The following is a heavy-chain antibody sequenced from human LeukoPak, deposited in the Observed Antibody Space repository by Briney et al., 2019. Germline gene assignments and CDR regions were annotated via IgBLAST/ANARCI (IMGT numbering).Heavy chain of an antibody. CDR3: AKVGMIVYAFDI. Sequence: PGGSLRLSCVASGFTFTDYFMSWVRQAPGKGLEWVSGISWNSGSIGYADSVKGRFTISRDNAKNSLYLQMSSLRAEDTALYYCAKVGMIVYAFDIWGQGTMVTVSS. CDR2: ISWNSGSI. J-gene: IGHJ3*02. D-gene: IGHD3-22*01. V-gene: IGHV3-9*01. CDR1: GFTFTDYF.